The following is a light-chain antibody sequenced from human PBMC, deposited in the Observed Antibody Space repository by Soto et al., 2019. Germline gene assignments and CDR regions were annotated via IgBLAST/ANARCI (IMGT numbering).Light chain of an antibody. CDR2: GAS. Sequence: EIALTLSPGTLSLSPGERATLSCRASQSVSSIYLAWYQQKPGQAPRLLIYGASSRATGIPDRFSGSGSGTDFTLTISRLEPEDFAVYYCQQYGSSPSTFDQGARLEIK. V-gene: IGKV3-20*01. J-gene: IGKJ5*01. CDR3: QQYGSSPST. CDR1: QSVSSIY.